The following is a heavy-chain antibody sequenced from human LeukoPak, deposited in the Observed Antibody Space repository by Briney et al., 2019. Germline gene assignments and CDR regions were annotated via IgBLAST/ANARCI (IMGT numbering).Heavy chain of an antibody. V-gene: IGHV1-69*06. J-gene: IGHJ4*02. D-gene: IGHD3-10*01. CDR2: IIPIFGTA. CDR1: GGTFSSYA. CDR3: AIIGFYYGSGSYYGTIDY. Sequence: SVKVSCKASGGTFSSYAISWVRQAPGQGLEWMGGIIPIFGTANYAQKFQGRVTITADKSTSTAYMELSSLRSEDTAVYYCAIIGFYYGSGSYYGTIDYWGQGTLVTVSS.